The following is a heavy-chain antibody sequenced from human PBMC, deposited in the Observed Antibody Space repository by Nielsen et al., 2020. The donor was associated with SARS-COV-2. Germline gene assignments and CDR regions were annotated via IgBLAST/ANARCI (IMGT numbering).Heavy chain of an antibody. J-gene: IGHJ5*02. CDR3: ARGAHCSGGSCYFPSYNWFDP. Sequence: ASVKVSCKASGYTFTSYYMHWVRQAPGQGLEWMGIINPSGGSPSCAQKFQGRVTMTRDTSTSTVYMELSSLRSEDTAVYYCARGAHCSGGSCYFPSYNWFDPWGQGTLVTVSS. D-gene: IGHD2-15*01. CDR1: GYTFTSYY. CDR2: INPSGGSP. V-gene: IGHV1-46*01.